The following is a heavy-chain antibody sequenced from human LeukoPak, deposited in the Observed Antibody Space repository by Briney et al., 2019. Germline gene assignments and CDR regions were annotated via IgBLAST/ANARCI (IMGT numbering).Heavy chain of an antibody. V-gene: IGHV3-30*04. Sequence: TGGSLRLSCAASGFTFSSYAMHWVRQAPGKGLEWVAVILYDGSNKYYADSVKGRFTISRDNSKNTLYLQMNSLRGKDTAVYYCASGDSRGYSGYDPFDFWGQGTLVTVSS. CDR2: ILYDGSNK. CDR1: GFTFSSYA. D-gene: IGHD5-12*01. CDR3: ASGDSRGYSGYDPFDF. J-gene: IGHJ4*02.